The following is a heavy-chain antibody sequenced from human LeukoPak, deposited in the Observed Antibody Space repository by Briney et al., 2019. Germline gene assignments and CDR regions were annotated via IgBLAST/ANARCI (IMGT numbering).Heavy chain of an antibody. CDR3: ATGRSCTTCYLPDY. J-gene: IGHJ4*02. D-gene: IGHD2-2*01. CDR1: GFTFSSYW. CDR2: INQDGGEK. V-gene: IGHV3-7*01. Sequence: GGFLRLSCAASGFTFSSYWMSWVRQAPGKGLEWVANINQDGGEKYYVDSVKGRFTISRDNAKNSLYLQMNSLRAEDTAVYHCATGRSCTTCYLPDYWGQGTLVTVSS.